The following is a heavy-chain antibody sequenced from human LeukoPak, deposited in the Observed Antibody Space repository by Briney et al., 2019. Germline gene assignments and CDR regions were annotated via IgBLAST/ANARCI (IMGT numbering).Heavy chain of an antibody. CDR2: IYYSGST. CDR3: ARGVVSYGYRDGRGGFDY. D-gene: IGHD5-18*01. Sequence: SETLSLTCTVSGGSISSYYWSWIRQPPGKGLEWIGYIYYSGSTNYNPSLKSRVTISVDTSKNQFSLKLSSVTAADTAVYYCARGVVSYGYRDGRGGFDYWGQGTLVTVSS. V-gene: IGHV4-59*01. CDR1: GGSISSYY. J-gene: IGHJ4*02.